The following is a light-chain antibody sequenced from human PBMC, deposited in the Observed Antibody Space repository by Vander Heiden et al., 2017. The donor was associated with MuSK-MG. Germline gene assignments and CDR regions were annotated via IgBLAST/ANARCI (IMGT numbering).Light chain of an antibody. V-gene: IGLV1-40*01. CDR1: SSNIGAGYD. J-gene: IGLJ2*01. CDR2: GNS. Sequence: QPVLTPPPSASGAPGQTVTISCTGSSSNIGAGYDVHWYQQLPGTAPKLLIYGNSNRPSGVPDRFSGSKSGTSASLAITGLQAEDEADYYCQSYDSSLSGYVVFGGGTKLTVL. CDR3: QSYDSSLSGYVV.